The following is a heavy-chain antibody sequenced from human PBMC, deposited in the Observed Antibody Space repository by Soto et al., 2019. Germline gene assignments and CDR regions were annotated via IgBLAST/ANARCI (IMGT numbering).Heavy chain of an antibody. J-gene: IGHJ6*02. D-gene: IGHD1-26*01. CDR2: IYYSGST. V-gene: IGHV4-30-4*01. Sequence: QVQLQESGPGLVKPSQTLSLTCTVSGGSISSGDYYWSWIRQPPGKGLEWIGYIYYSGSTYYNPSLKSRVTIPVDTSKNQFSLKLSSVTAADAAVYYCASATLVNYYYGMDVWGQGTTVTVSS. CDR3: ASATLVNYYYGMDV. CDR1: GGSISSGDYY.